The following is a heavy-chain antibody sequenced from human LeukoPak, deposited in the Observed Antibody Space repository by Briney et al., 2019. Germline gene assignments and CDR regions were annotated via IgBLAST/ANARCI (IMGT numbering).Heavy chain of an antibody. V-gene: IGHV3-66*02. CDR3: ARGPYDSRGYWQYYYDY. Sequence: GGSLRLSCAASGFTVSSNYMTWVRQAPEKGLEWVSVIYRGGDTFYADSVKGRFTISRDNTKNTLYLQMNSLRAEDTAVYYCARGPYDSRGYWQYYYDYWGQGTLVTVSS. D-gene: IGHD3-22*01. CDR2: IYRGGDT. CDR1: GFTVSSNY. J-gene: IGHJ4*02.